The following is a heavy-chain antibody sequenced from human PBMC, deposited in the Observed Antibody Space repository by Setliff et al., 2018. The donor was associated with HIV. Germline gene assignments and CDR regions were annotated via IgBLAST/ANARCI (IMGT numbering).Heavy chain of an antibody. CDR2: INHGGST. CDR1: GGSFSGYY. D-gene: IGHD6-6*01. Sequence: SETLSLTCAVYGGSFSGYYWSWIRQPPGKGLEWIGEINHGGSTNYNPSLKSRVTISVDTSKNQFSLKLSSVTAADTAVYYCAREGQIAARALDYWGQGTLVTVSS. CDR3: AREGQIAARALDY. J-gene: IGHJ4*02. V-gene: IGHV4-34*01.